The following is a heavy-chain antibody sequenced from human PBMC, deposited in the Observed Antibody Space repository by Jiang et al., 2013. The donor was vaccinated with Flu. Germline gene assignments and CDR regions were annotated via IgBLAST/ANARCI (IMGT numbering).Heavy chain of an antibody. V-gene: IGHV1-2*04. Sequence: GAEVKKPGASVKVSCKASGYTFTSYGISWVRQAPGQGLEWMGWINPNSGGTNYAQKFQGWVTMTRDTSISTAYMELSRLRSDDTAVYYCASSRRANYYYGMDVWGQGTTVTVSS. CDR3: ASSRRANYYYGMDV. CDR1: GYTFTSYG. CDR2: INPNSGGT. J-gene: IGHJ6*02.